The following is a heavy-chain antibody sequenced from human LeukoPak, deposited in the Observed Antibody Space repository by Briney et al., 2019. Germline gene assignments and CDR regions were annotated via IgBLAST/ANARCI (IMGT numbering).Heavy chain of an antibody. CDR2: IYYTGST. V-gene: IGHV4-59*01. CDR3: ARDRPGGSGLDY. J-gene: IGHJ4*02. D-gene: IGHD2-15*01. Sequence: SETLSLTCTVSGGSISRDYWSWLRQPPGKGLEWIGYIYYTGSTNYNPSLNSRVTISLETSKNQFSLNLSSVTAADTAVYYCARDRPGGSGLDYWGQGILVTVSS. CDR1: GGSISRDY.